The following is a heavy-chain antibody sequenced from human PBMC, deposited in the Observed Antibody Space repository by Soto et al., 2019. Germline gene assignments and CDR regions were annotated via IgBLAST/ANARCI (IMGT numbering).Heavy chain of an antibody. D-gene: IGHD5-12*01. V-gene: IGHV1-69*15. CDR1: GGTFSNYA. Sequence: QVHLVQSGAEVKKPGSSVNVSCKASGGTFSNYAITWVRQAPGQGLEWVGRIIPIFGTTNVAQKFQGRVTITADESTTTAYMELSGLRSEDTAVYYWAKDGGADGYFGNWLDPWGQGTLVTVSS. J-gene: IGHJ5*02. CDR3: AKDGGADGYFGNWLDP. CDR2: IIPIFGTT.